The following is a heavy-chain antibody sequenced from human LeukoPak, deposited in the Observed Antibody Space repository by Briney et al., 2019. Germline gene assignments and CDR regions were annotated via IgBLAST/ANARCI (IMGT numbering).Heavy chain of an antibody. CDR1: GGSISSYY. J-gene: IGHJ4*02. D-gene: IGHD1-26*01. V-gene: IGHV4-4*07. CDR3: ARRSGSYPRGEFDY. Sequence: SETLSLTCTVSGGSISSYYWSWIRQPAGKGLEWIGRIYTSGSTNYNPSLKSRVTMSVDTSKNQFSLKLSSVTAADTAVYYCARRSGSYPRGEFDYWGQGTLVTVSS. CDR2: IYTSGST.